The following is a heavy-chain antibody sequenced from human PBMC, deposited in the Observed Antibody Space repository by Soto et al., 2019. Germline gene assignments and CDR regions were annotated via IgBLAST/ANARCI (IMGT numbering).Heavy chain of an antibody. J-gene: IGHJ3*01. Sequence: QLQLQESGPGLVKPSETLSLNCLVAGDSIGGSHYFWGWIRQAPGKSLEWIGTIADSGNIYYNPSLKRRLTISADTSKNQFSVKLISVTAADTAMYYCARQADTPLITTPLAFDVWGQGTMVTVSS. V-gene: IGHV4-39*01. D-gene: IGHD3-3*01. CDR2: IADSGNI. CDR1: GDSIGGSHYF. CDR3: ARQADTPLITTPLAFDV.